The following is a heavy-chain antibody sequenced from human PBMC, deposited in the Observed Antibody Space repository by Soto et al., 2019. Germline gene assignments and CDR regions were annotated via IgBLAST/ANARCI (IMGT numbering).Heavy chain of an antibody. CDR3: EAEMTFGKLSVV. CDR2: IFPKFGTT. CDR1: GDTDTNYV. J-gene: IGHJ6*02. D-gene: IGHD3-16*02. V-gene: IGHV1-69*13. Sequence: GASVKVSCKASGDTDTNYVISWVRQAPGQGLGWMGGIFPKFGTTYSAQKLQDRLTITADESTSTVYMQLSSLRLDDTAVYYCEAEMTFGKLSVVWGQGTTVTVSS.